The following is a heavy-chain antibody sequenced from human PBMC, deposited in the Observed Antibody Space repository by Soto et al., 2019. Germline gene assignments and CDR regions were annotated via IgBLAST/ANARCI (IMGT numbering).Heavy chain of an antibody. V-gene: IGHV5-51*01. Sequence: PGESLKISCHGTGYRFSSSWIGWVRQKPGKGLEWLGNVYPSDSDVRYSPAFEGQVTISADNSINTAYLQLLNLKASDTAIYYRTKGATSTFDSWGQGTRVPVYS. D-gene: IGHD1-26*01. CDR3: TKGATSTFDS. J-gene: IGHJ4*02. CDR2: VYPSDSDV. CDR1: GYRFSSSW.